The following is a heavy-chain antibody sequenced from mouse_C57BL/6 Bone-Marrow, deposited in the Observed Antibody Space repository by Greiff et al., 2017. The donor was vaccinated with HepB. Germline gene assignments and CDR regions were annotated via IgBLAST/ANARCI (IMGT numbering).Heavy chain of an antibody. CDR3: ARWDGNYGY. CDR1: GYAFSSSW. CDR2: IYPGDGDT. Sequence: QVQLQQSGPELVKPGASVKISCKASGYAFSSSWMNWVKQRPGKGLEWIGRIYPGDGDTNYNGKFKGKATLTADKSSSTAYMQLSSLTSEDSAVYFCARWDGNYGYWGQGTTLTVSS. V-gene: IGHV1-82*01. D-gene: IGHD2-1*01. J-gene: IGHJ2*01.